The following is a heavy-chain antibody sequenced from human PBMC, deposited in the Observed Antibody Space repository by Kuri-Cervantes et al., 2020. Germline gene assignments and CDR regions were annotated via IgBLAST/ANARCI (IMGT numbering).Heavy chain of an antibody. CDR2: INPNSGDT. V-gene: IGHV1-2*02. J-gene: IGHJ6*02. CDR1: GYTFTGYY. CDR3: ARATTKPQGYYYYYGMDV. Sequence: ASVKVSCKASGYTFTGYYIHWVRQAPGQGLEWMGWINPNSGDTNYAQKFQGRVTMTRDTSISTAYMELSSLRSEDTAVYYCARATTKPQGYYYYYGMDVWGQGTTVTVSS. D-gene: IGHD1-26*01.